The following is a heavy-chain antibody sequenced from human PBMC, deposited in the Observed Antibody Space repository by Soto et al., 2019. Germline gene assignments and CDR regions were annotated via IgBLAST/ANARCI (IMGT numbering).Heavy chain of an antibody. CDR3: ARDARTAAGTMQYFDL. J-gene: IGHJ2*01. CDR2: NIPIFGTA. CDR1: GGTFSSYA. V-gene: IGHV1-69*06. Sequence: QVPLVQSGAEVKKPGSSVKVSCKASGGTFSSYAISWVRQGPGQGLEWMGGNIPIFGTANYAQKFQGRVTITADKSTSTAYMALSRLRSEDTAVYYCARDARTAAGTMQYFDLWGRGTLLTVPS. D-gene: IGHD6-13*01.